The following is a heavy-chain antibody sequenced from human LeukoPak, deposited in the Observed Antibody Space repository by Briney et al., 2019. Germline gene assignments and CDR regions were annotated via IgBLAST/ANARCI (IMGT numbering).Heavy chain of an antibody. CDR1: GGTFSSYA. CDR2: IIPIFGTA. CDR3: ARDLKAYYDFWSGYPNYYYYMDV. Sequence: ASVKVSCKASGGTFSSYAISWARQAPGQGLEWMGRIIPIFGTANYAQKFQGRVTITTDESTSTAYMELSSLRSEDTAVYYCARDLKAYYDFWSGYPNYYYYMDVWGKGTTVTVSS. J-gene: IGHJ6*03. V-gene: IGHV1-69*05. D-gene: IGHD3-3*01.